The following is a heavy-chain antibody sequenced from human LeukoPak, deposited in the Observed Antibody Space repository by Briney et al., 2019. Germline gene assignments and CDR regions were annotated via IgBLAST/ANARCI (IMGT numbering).Heavy chain of an antibody. D-gene: IGHD5/OR15-5a*01. CDR1: GGSISSYY. J-gene: IGHJ4*02. V-gene: IGHV4-59*12. CDR2: IYYSGST. CDR3: ARSTDHFDY. Sequence: SSETLSLTCTVSGGSISSYYWSWIRQPPGKGLEWIGYIYYSGSTNYNPSLKSRVTISVDTSKNQFSLKLSSVTAADTAVYYCARSTDHFDYWGQGTLVTVSS.